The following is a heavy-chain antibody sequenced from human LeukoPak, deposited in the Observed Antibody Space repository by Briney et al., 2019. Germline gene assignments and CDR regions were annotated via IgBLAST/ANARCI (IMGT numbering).Heavy chain of an antibody. Sequence: GASVKGSCKASGHTFTSYGISWVRQAPGQGLEWMGWISPYNGNTNYAQKLQGRVTMTTDTSTSTVYMELRSLRSDDTAVYYCARGVVVVPAASNGSYFDYWGQRTLVTVSS. D-gene: IGHD2-2*01. CDR2: ISPYNGNT. J-gene: IGHJ4*02. V-gene: IGHV1-18*01. CDR1: GHTFTSYG. CDR3: ARGVVVVPAASNGSYFDY.